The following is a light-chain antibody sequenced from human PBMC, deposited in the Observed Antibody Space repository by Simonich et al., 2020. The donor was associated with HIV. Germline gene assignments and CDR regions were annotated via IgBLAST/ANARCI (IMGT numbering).Light chain of an antibody. CDR2: AAS. Sequence: EIVLTQSPATLSVSPGERATLSCRASHTISRNLAWYQKKPGQAPRLLVYAASTSATCNPARVRGSGAGTNFTLTISRMEPEDFAVYYCQQDYSTPTFGGGTKVEIK. CDR1: HTISRN. V-gene: IGKV3-15*01. J-gene: IGKJ4*01. CDR3: QQDYSTPT.